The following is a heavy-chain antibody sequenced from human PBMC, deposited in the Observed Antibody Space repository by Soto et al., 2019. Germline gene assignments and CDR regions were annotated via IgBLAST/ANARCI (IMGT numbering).Heavy chain of an antibody. CDR1: GFTFSSYA. V-gene: IGHV3-30-3*01. CDR3: ARAHDYYDSSGYYYGYFDY. CDR2: ISYDGSNK. J-gene: IGHJ4*02. Sequence: GGSLRLSCAASGFTFSSYAMHWVRQAPGKGLEWVAVISYDGSNKYYADSVKGRFTISRDNSKNTLYLQMNSLRAEDTAAYYCARAHDYYDSSGYYYGYFDYWGQGTLVTVSS. D-gene: IGHD3-22*01.